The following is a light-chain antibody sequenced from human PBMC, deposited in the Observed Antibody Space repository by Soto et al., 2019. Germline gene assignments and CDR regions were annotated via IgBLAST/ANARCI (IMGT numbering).Light chain of an antibody. CDR1: QRVSSN. CDR2: GAS. Sequence: EIVMTQSPATLSVSPGERATLSCRASQRVSSNLAWYQQKPGQAPRLLIYGASTRATGIPARFSGSGSGTEVTLTISILQSEDFAVYYWQQYNNWPKWTFGQGTKVEIK. J-gene: IGKJ1*01. CDR3: QQYNNWPKWT. V-gene: IGKV3-15*01.